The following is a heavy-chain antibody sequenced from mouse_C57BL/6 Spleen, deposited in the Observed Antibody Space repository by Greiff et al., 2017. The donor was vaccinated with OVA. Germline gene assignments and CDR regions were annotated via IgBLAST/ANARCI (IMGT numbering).Heavy chain of an antibody. CDR3: TRGWGWDWYFDV. Sequence: VQLQQSGAELVRPGASVKLSCTASGFNIKDDYMHWVKQRPEQGLEWIGWIDPENGDTEYASKFQGKATITADTSSNTAYLQRSRLTSEDTAVDYCTRGWGWDWYFDVWGTGTTVTVSS. J-gene: IGHJ1*03. D-gene: IGHD3-3*01. V-gene: IGHV14-4*01. CDR1: GFNIKDDY. CDR2: IDPENGDT.